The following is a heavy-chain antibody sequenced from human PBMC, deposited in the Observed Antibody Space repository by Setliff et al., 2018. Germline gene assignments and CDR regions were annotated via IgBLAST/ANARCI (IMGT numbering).Heavy chain of an antibody. D-gene: IGHD3-22*01. Sequence: NPSETLSLTCTVSGGSIGSSFWNWIRQSPGKGLEWIGYKSNRGDTNSNPSLRSRLTMSVDTSKSQFSLNLTSVTAADTAVYFCARAVDSSGYFPYWYFDLWGRGALVTGSS. CDR3: ARAVDSSGYFPYWYFDL. CDR1: GGSIGSSF. J-gene: IGHJ2*01. V-gene: IGHV4-59*01. CDR2: KSNRGDT.